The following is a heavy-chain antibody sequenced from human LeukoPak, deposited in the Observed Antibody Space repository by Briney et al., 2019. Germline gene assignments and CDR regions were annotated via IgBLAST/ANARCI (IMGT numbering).Heavy chain of an antibody. J-gene: IGHJ4*02. CDR1: GYTFTSYA. Sequence: ASVNVSCKASGYTFTSYALNWVRQAPGQGLEWMGWIDTNTGNPTYAKGFTGRFVFSLDTSVSTAFLQISSLKAEDTAVYYCARQFRGSYKGDGLGWGQGTLVTVSP. CDR3: ARQFRGSYKGDGLG. V-gene: IGHV7-4-1*02. CDR2: IDTNTGNP. D-gene: IGHD3-10*01.